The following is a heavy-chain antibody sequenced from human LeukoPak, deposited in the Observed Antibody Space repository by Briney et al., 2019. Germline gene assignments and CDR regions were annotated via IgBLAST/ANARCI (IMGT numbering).Heavy chain of an antibody. Sequence: SETLSLTCAVSGDSISSNKWWSWVRLPPGKGLEWIGEIYHSGSINYHPSLKSRVTVSLGASKNQFSLKLSSVTAADTAVYYCARRVPASGMRDVWGQGTTVTVTS. CDR2: IYHSGSI. J-gene: IGHJ6*02. CDR3: ARRVPASGMRDV. V-gene: IGHV4-4*02. D-gene: IGHD3-10*01. CDR1: GDSISSNKW.